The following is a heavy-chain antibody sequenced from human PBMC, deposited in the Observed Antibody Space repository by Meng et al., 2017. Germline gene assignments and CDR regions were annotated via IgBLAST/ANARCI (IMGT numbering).Heavy chain of an antibody. CDR1: GFHFRNHW. Sequence: GESLKISCAASGFHFRNHWMHWVRQTPGEGLVWVSRINTDESLINYADSVKGRFTISRDNAKDTLYLQMNSLRVEDTAVYYCARDVVVGETTRTPLDYWGQGTLVTVSS. V-gene: IGHV3-74*01. D-gene: IGHD1-1*01. J-gene: IGHJ4*02. CDR3: ARDVVVGETTRTPLDY. CDR2: INTDESLI.